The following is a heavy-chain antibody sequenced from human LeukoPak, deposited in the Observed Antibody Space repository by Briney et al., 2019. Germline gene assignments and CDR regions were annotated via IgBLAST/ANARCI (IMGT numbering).Heavy chain of an antibody. V-gene: IGHV3-23*01. CDR2: ISGNGGRT. CDR1: GFTFSIYG. J-gene: IGHJ4*02. D-gene: IGHD4/OR15-4a*01. CDR3: ARRAGAYSHPYDY. Sequence: GGSLRLSRAASGFTFSIYGMSWVRQAPGRGLEWVSAISGNGGRTYYTASVKGRFTISRDNSKNTLYLQMNSLRAEDTAVYYCARRAGAYSHPYDYWGQGTLVTVSS.